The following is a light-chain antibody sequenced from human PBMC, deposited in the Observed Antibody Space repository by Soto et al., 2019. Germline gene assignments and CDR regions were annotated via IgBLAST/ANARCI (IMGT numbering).Light chain of an antibody. CDR3: QQYGSSPPYS. V-gene: IGKV3-20*01. Sequence: EIVLTQSPGTLSLSPGDRATLSCRASQSVTSNHLSWYQQKPGQAHRLLVYGASTRASAIAGRFSGSGGGRDCTLTISRLEPEDFAVYYCQQYGSSPPYSFGQGTKLEIK. CDR2: GAS. CDR1: QSVTSNH. J-gene: IGKJ2*01.